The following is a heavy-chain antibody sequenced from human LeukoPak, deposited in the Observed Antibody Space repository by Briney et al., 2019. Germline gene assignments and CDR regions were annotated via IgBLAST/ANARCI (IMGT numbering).Heavy chain of an antibody. CDR3: ARGGRVPFDY. CDR1: GFTFSSYD. V-gene: IGHV3-13*01. CDR2: IGTAGDT. Sequence: VGSRRLSCAASGFTFSSYDMHWVRHATGKGLEWVSAIGTAGDTYYPGSVKGRFTTSRENAKNSLYLQMNSLRGGDTAVYYCARGGRVPFDYWGQGTLVTVSS. D-gene: IGHD3-16*01. J-gene: IGHJ4*02.